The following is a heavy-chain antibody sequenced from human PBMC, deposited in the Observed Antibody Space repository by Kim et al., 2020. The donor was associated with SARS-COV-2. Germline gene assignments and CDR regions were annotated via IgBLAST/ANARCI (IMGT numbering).Heavy chain of an antibody. V-gene: IGHV3-9*01. J-gene: IGHJ4*02. CDR2: ISWNSGSI. Sequence: GGSLRLSCAASGFTFGDYAMHWVRQAPGKGLEWVSGISWNSGSIGYADSVKGRFTISRDNAKNSLYLQMNSLRAEDTALYYCAKDPNYDFWSGYYPPGQFDYWGQGTLVTVSS. D-gene: IGHD3-3*01. CDR1: GFTFGDYA. CDR3: AKDPNYDFWSGYYPPGQFDY.